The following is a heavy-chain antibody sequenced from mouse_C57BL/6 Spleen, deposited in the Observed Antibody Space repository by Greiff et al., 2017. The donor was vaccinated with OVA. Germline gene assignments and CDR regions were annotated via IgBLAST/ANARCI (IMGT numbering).Heavy chain of an antibody. V-gene: IGHV1-81*01. Sequence: LQESGAELARPGASVKLSCKASGYTFTSYGISWVKQRTGQGLEWIGEIYPRSGNTYYNEKFKGKATLTADKSSSTAYMELRSLTSEDSAVYFCARGGNYYGSSYDYYAMDYWGQGTSVTVSS. CDR3: ARGGNYYGSSYDYYAMDY. J-gene: IGHJ4*01. CDR2: IYPRSGNT. CDR1: GYTFTSYG. D-gene: IGHD1-1*01.